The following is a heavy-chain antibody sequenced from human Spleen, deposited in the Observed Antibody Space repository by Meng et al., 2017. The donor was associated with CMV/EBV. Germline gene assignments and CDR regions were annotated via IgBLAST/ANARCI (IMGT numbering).Heavy chain of an antibody. J-gene: IGHJ5*02. CDR2: ISGSGGST. D-gene: IGHD3-10*01. V-gene: IGHV3-23*01. CDR1: FTVSSYA. Sequence: FTVSSYAMSWVRQAPGKGLEWVSAISGSGGSTYYADSVKGRFTISRDNSKNTLYLQMNSLRAEDTAVYYCAKDDFYGSGSYNNWFDPWGQGTLVTVSS. CDR3: AKDDFYGSGSYNNWFDP.